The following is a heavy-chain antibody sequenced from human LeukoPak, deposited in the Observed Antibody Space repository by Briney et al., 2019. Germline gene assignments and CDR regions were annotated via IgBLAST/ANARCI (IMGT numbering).Heavy chain of an antibody. V-gene: IGHV4-59*08. CDR3: ARTVWGSSWLIGY. J-gene: IGHJ4*02. D-gene: IGHD6-13*01. Sequence: SETLSLTCTVSGGSISSYYWSWIRQPPGKGLEWIGYIYYSGSTNYNPSLKSRVTISVDTSKNQFSLKLSSVTAADTAVYYCARTVWGSSWLIGYWGQGTLVTVSS. CDR2: IYYSGST. CDR1: GGSISSYY.